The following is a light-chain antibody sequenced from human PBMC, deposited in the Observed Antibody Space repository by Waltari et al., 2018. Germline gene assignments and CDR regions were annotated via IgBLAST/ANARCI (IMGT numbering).Light chain of an antibody. Sequence: NVLTQSPGTLSLSPGERATLSCSASQSVTNNYLAWYQQQPGQAPRLLIYGVSSRATGIPDRFSGSGSGTDFTLTIGRLEPEDSAVYFCHLYGSARTFGGGTRVEIK. CDR2: GVS. CDR1: QSVTNNY. J-gene: IGKJ4*01. CDR3: HLYGSART. V-gene: IGKV3-20*01.